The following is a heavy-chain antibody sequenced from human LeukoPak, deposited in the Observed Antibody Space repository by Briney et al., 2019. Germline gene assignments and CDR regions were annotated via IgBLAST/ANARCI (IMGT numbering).Heavy chain of an antibody. CDR3: AKDNYGDYAFDY. J-gene: IGHJ4*02. D-gene: IGHD4-17*01. CDR2: IWYDGSNK. V-gene: IGHV3-30*02. Sequence: GGSLRLSCAASGFTFSSYGMHWVRQAPGKGLEWVAVIWYDGSNKYYADSVKGRFTISKDNSKNTLYLQMNSLRAEDTALYYCAKDNYGDYAFDYWGQGTLVTVSS. CDR1: GFTFSSYG.